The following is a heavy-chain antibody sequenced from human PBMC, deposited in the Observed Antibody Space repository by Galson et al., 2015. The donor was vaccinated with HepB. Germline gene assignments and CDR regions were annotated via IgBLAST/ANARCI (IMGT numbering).Heavy chain of an antibody. CDR1: GLSFCNYA. Sequence: SLRLSCAASGLSFCNYAMHWVRQAPGKGLEWVSVISYDGSIKYYAHSVKGRFTVSRDNSNNTLYLQMNSLRPEDAAVYYCVSTWSIASGGDFDFWGQGILVTVSS. V-gene: IGHV3-30-3*01. J-gene: IGHJ4*02. CDR2: ISYDGSIK. D-gene: IGHD6-13*01. CDR3: VSTWSIASGGDFDF.